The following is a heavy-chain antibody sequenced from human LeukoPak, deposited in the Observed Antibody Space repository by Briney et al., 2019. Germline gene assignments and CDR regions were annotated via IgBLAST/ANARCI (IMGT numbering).Heavy chain of an antibody. CDR2: IKSRTDGGTT. Sequence: GGSLRLSCAASGFTFSNAWMSWVRQAPGKGLEWVGRIKSRTDGGTTDYAAPVKGRFTISRDDSKNTLYLQMNSLKTEDTAVYYCTTADSSGYYFYVYYYMDVWGKGTTVTVPS. D-gene: IGHD3-22*01. V-gene: IGHV3-15*01. J-gene: IGHJ6*03. CDR3: TTADSSGYYFYVYYYMDV. CDR1: GFTFSNAW.